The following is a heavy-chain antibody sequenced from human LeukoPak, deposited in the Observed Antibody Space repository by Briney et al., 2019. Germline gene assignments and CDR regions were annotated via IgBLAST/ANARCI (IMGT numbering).Heavy chain of an antibody. CDR3: AREARYFDY. J-gene: IGHJ4*02. Sequence: NPSETLSLTCTVSGGSISSYYWSWIRQPPGKGLEWIGYIYYSGSTNYNPSLKSRVTISVDTSKNQFSLKLSSVTAADTAVYYCAREARYFDYWGQGTLVTVSS. V-gene: IGHV4-59*01. CDR2: IYYSGST. CDR1: GGSISSYY.